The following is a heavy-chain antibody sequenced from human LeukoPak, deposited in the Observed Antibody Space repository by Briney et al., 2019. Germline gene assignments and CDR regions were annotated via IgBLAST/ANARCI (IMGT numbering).Heavy chain of an antibody. CDR1: GFTVSSNY. CDR2: IYGGGST. J-gene: IGHJ4*02. CDR3: ARDLYSYGFFDY. D-gene: IGHD5-18*01. V-gene: IGHV3-66*01. Sequence: PGGSLRLSCAASGFTVSSNYMSWVRQAPGKGLEWVSVIYGGGSTYYADSVKGRFTISRDNSKNTLYLQMNSLRAEDTAVYYCARDLYSYGFFDYWGQGTLVTVSS.